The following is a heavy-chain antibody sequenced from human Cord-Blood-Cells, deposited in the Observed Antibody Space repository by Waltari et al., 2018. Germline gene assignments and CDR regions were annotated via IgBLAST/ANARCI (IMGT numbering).Heavy chain of an antibody. CDR2: ISGSGGST. V-gene: IGHV3-23*01. CDR3: AKDSMRMVDYGDYFDY. J-gene: IGHJ4*02. CDR1: GFTFSSYA. Sequence: GGSLRLSCAASGFTFSSYAMSWVRQAPGKGLEWVSAISGSGGSTYYADSVKGRFTISRDNSKNKLYLQMNSLRAEDTAVYYCAKDSMRMVDYGDYFDYWGQGTLVTVSS. D-gene: IGHD4-17*01.